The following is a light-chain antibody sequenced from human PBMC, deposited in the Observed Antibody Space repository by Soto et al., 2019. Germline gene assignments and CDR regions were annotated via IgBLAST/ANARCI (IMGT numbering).Light chain of an antibody. Sequence: EVGFTQSPGTVSLTPGERAPLSCRASQTVTSDYLAWYQQKPGQAPRLLIYGASDRATGIPDRFSASGSGTDFTLTISRLEPQDFAIYYCQQYGDSPLTFGGGTKVDIK. CDR2: GAS. V-gene: IGKV3-20*01. CDR3: QQYGDSPLT. J-gene: IGKJ4*01. CDR1: QTVTSDY.